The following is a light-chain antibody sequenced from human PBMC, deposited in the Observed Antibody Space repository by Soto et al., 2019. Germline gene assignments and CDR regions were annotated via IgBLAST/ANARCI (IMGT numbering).Light chain of an antibody. Sequence: QSVLTQPASVSGSPGQSITISCTGASSDVGNYNYVSWYQQHPGKAPKLIIYDVSNRPSGVSNRFSGSKSGNTASLTISGLQAEDEADYYCSSYTGSTTLYVFGTGTKVTAL. V-gene: IGLV2-14*03. CDR3: SSYTGSTTLYV. J-gene: IGLJ1*01. CDR2: DVS. CDR1: SSDVGNYNY.